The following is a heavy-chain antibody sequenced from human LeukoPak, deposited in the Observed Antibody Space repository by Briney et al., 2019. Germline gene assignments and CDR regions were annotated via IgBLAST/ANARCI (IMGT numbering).Heavy chain of an antibody. V-gene: IGHV3-23*01. CDR2: ISGSGGST. CDR3: ANNPAFNYMDV. D-gene: IGHD1-14*01. Sequence: GGSLRLSCAASGFTFSNYWMSWGRQAPGKGLEWVSAISGSGGSTYYADSVKGRFTISRDNSKNTLYLQMNSLRAEDTAVYYCANNPAFNYMDVWGKGTTVTVSS. CDR1: GFTFSNYW. J-gene: IGHJ6*03.